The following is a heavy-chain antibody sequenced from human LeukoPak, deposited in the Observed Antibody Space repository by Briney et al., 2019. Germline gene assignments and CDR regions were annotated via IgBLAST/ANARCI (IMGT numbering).Heavy chain of an antibody. CDR3: ARESDRFPFDY. J-gene: IGHJ4*02. V-gene: IGHV3-21*01. CDR2: ISKSSDYI. D-gene: IGHD1-14*01. CDR1: GFTFSTYA. Sequence: GGSLRLSCAASGFTFSTYAMNWVRQAPGKGLEWVSSISKSSDYIKYADSVRGRFTISRDNAKKSLYLQMNSLRVEDTAVYYCARESDRFPFDYWGQGTLVTVSS.